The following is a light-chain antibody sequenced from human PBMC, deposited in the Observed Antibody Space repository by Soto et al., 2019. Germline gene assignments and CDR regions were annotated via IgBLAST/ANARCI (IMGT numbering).Light chain of an antibody. J-gene: IGLJ2*01. Sequence: QSVLTQPPSVSAAPGQKVTISCSGSGSNIGKNDVSWYLQLPGAAPKLLIYDTNKRPSGIPDRFSGSKAGTSATLGITGLQPGDEADYYCGPWDTRLSVVVFGGGTKLTVL. CDR2: DTN. CDR1: GSNIGKND. CDR3: GPWDTRLSVVV. V-gene: IGLV1-51*01.